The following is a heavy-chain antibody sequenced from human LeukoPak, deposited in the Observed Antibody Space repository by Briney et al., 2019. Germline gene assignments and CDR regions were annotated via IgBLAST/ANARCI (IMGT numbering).Heavy chain of an antibody. CDR1: GYSISSGYY. Sequence: SETLSLTCSVSGYSISSGYYWGWIRQPPGKGLEWIGSISHSGSTYYNPSLKSRVTISVDTSKNQFSLKLSSVTAADTAVYYCAREGHSSSSSVDWGQGTLVTVSS. CDR2: ISHSGST. D-gene: IGHD6-6*01. J-gene: IGHJ4*02. CDR3: AREGHSSSSSVD. V-gene: IGHV4-38-2*02.